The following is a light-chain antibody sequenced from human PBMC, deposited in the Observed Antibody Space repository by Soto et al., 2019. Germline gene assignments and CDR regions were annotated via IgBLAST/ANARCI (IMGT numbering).Light chain of an antibody. J-gene: IGKJ1*01. CDR3: QQYYSSRT. CDR1: QSVGSRW. V-gene: IGKV3-20*01. CDR2: GGS. Sequence: EIVLTQSPGTVSFSPGERATLSCRASQSVGSRWLAWYQQKPGQAPRVLIYGGSNRATGIPDRFSGSGSGTDFTLTISRLEPKDFAVYYCQQYYSSRTFGQGTKVEMK.